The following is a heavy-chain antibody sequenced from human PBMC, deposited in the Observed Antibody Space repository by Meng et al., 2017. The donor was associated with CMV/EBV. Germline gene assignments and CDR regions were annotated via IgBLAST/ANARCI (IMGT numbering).Heavy chain of an antibody. CDR3: ARGEIVVVPAAIRFNWYFDL. CDR2: INHSGST. J-gene: IGHJ2*01. V-gene: IGHV4-34*01. Sequence: SFSGYYWSWIRHPPEKGLEWIGEINHSGSTNYNPFLKSRVTISVDTSKNQFSLKLSSVTAADTAVYYCARGEIVVVPAAIRFNWYFDLWGRGTLVTVSS. CDR1: SFSGYY. D-gene: IGHD2-2*02.